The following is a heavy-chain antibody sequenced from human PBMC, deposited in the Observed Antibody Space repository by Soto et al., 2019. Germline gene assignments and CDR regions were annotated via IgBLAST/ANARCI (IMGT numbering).Heavy chain of an antibody. Sequence: EVQLVESGGGLIQPGGSLRLSCVASGLTVSHNHMAWVRQAPEMGLEWVSILYTEGTTYYADSVKGRFTISRDSSKNTLFLQMDSLRAEDTAVYYCVRPRPSGENYGMDVWGQGTTVTVSS. CDR3: VRPRPSGENYGMDV. CDR2: LYTEGTT. J-gene: IGHJ6*02. D-gene: IGHD3-16*01. CDR1: GLTVSHNH. V-gene: IGHV3-53*01.